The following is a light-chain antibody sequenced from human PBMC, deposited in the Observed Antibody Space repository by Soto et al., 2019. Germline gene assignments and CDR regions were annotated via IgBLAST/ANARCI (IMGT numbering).Light chain of an antibody. CDR2: GAS. J-gene: IGKJ1*01. CDR1: QSVSGSY. Sequence: EIVLTQSPGTLSLSPGERATLSCKASQSVSGSYIAWDQQKPGLAPRLLIYGASSRATGIPDRFSGSGSGTDFTLTISRLEPEDFAVYYCQQYGSAPTTFGQGTKVEIK. V-gene: IGKV3-20*01. CDR3: QQYGSAPTT.